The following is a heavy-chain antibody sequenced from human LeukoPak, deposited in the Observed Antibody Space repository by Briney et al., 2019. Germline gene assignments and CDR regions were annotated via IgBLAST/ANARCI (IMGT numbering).Heavy chain of an antibody. Sequence: GESLKISCKGSGYSFTSYWIGWVRQMLGKGLEWMGIIYPGDSDTRYSPSFQGQVTISADKSISTAYLQWSSLKASDTAMYYCARAGAVGVVTATPIDYWGQGTLVTVSS. D-gene: IGHD2-21*02. CDR3: ARAGAVGVVTATPIDY. V-gene: IGHV5-51*01. CDR1: GYSFTSYW. CDR2: IYPGDSDT. J-gene: IGHJ4*02.